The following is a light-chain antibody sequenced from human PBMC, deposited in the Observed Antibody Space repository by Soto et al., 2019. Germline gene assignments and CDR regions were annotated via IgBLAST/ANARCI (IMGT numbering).Light chain of an antibody. Sequence: EIVLTQSPGTLSLSPGERATLSCRASQSVSSSYLAWYQQKPGXAPXXLIYGASSRATGIPDRFSGSGSGTDFTLTISRLEPEDFAVYYCQQYGSSRTFGQGTKVDIK. CDR1: QSVSSSY. CDR3: QQYGSSRT. J-gene: IGKJ1*01. V-gene: IGKV3-20*01. CDR2: GAS.